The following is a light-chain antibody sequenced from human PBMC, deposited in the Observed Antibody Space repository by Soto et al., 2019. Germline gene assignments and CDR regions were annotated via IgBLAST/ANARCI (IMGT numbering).Light chain of an antibody. CDR2: SAS. J-gene: IGKJ5*01. V-gene: IGKV3-20*01. Sequence: EIVLTQSPGTLSLSPGERATLSCRASQSLSGGYLAWFQRNPGQAPRLLIHSASSRATGIPDRFSGSGSGTDFTLTISRLEHEDFVVYYCQKNSSLPITFGQGTRLEIK. CDR1: QSLSGGY. CDR3: QKNSSLPIT.